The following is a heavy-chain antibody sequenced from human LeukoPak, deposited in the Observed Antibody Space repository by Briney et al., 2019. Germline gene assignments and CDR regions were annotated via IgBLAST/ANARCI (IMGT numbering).Heavy chain of an antibody. J-gene: IGHJ3*02. CDR2: IYHSGST. CDR1: GGSISSSNW. V-gene: IGHV4-4*02. CDR3: ARRYYYDSSGYYSPFDAFDI. D-gene: IGHD3-22*01. Sequence: SGTLSLTCAVSGGSISSSNWWSWVRQPPGKGLEWIGEIYHSGSTNYNPSLKSRVTISVDTSKNQFSLKLSSVTAADTAVYYCARRYYYDSSGYYSPFDAFDIWGQGTMVTVSS.